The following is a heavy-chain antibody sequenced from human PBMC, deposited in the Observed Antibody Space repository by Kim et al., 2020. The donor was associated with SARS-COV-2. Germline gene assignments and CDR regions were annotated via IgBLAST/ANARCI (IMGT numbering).Heavy chain of an antibody. CDR2: IYYSGST. J-gene: IGHJ6*02. CDR1: GGSISSYY. Sequence: SETLSLTYTVSGGSISSYYWSWIRQPPGKGLEWIGYIYYSGSTNYNPSLKSRVTISVDTSKNQFSLKLSFVTAADTAVYYCARGNTAMVLYYYYYGMDVWGQGTTVTVSS. D-gene: IGHD5-18*01. CDR3: ARGNTAMVLYYYYYGMDV. V-gene: IGHV4-59*08.